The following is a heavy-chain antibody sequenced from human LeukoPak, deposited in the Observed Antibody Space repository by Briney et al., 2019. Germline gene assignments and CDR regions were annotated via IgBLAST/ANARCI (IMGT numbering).Heavy chain of an antibody. CDR1: GYSFATYW. J-gene: IGHJ3*02. CDR2: IYPGDSDT. D-gene: IGHD3-22*01. Sequence: GESLKISCKGSGYSFATYWIGWVRQMSGKGLEWMGIIYPGDSDTRYSPSFQGQVTISADKSISTAYLQWSSLKASDTAMYYCARSSSGYLGAFDTWGQGTMVTVSS. CDR3: ARSSSGYLGAFDT. V-gene: IGHV5-51*01.